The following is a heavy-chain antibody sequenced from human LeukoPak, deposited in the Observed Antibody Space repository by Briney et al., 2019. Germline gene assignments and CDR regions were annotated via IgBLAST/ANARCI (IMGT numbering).Heavy chain of an antibody. D-gene: IGHD6-19*01. V-gene: IGHV1-46*01. CDR3: ARENTPTSSGWYQPFDY. CDR1: GYTFTSYY. CDR2: INPSGGST. J-gene: IGHJ4*02. Sequence: SVEVSCKASGYTFTSYYMHWVRQAPGQGLEWMGIINPSGGSTSYAQKFQGRVTMTRDTSTSTVYMELSSLRSEDTAVYYCARENTPTSSGWYQPFDYWGQGTLVTVSS.